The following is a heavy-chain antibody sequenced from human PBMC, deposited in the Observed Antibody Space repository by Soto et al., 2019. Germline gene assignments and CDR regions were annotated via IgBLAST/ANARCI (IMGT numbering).Heavy chain of an antibody. CDR1: GFTFSSYS. J-gene: IGHJ4*02. V-gene: IGHV3-48*01. D-gene: IGHD4-17*01. CDR3: ARENYGDYLYAIDY. CDR2: ISSSSSTI. Sequence: PGGSLRLSCAASGFTFSSYSMNWVRQAPGKGLEWVSYISSSSSTIYYADSVKGRFTISRDNAKNSLYLQMNSLRAEDTAVYHCARENYGDYLYAIDYWGQGTLVTVSS.